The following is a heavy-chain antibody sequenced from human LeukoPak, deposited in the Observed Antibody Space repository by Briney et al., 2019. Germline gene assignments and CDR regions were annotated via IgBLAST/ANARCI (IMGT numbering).Heavy chain of an antibody. D-gene: IGHD2-8*01. J-gene: IGHJ4*02. CDR3: VKDKWIDH. CDR2: IWYDGSNK. Sequence: GGSLTLSCVASGFTFSNYGMHWVRQAPGKGLEWVAVIWYDGSNKYYADSVKGRFTISRDNSKNMVYLQMSSLRAEDTAVYYCVKDKWIDHWGQGTLVTVSS. CDR1: GFTFSNYG. V-gene: IGHV3-30*02.